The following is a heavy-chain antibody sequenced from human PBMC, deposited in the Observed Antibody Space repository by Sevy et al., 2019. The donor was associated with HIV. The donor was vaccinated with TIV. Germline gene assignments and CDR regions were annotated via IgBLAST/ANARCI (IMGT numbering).Heavy chain of an antibody. CDR1: GFTFSSYS. Sequence: GGSLRLSCAASGFTFSSYSMNWVRQAPGKGLEWVSSISSSSSYIYYADSVKGRFTISRDNAKNSLYLQMNSLRAEDTAVYYCARDLMVVAATTDAFDIWGQRTMVTVSS. CDR2: ISSSSSYI. V-gene: IGHV3-21*01. CDR3: ARDLMVVAATTDAFDI. D-gene: IGHD2-15*01. J-gene: IGHJ3*02.